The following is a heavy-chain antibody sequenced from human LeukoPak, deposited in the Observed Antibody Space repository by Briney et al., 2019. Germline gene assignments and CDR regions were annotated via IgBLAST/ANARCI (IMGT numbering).Heavy chain of an antibody. CDR1: GGSISSYY. D-gene: IGHD6-13*01. CDR3: ARGVPDSAAGMVRYGMDV. Sequence: SETLSLTCTVSGGSISSYYWSWIRQPPGKGLEWIGYIYYSGSTNYNPSLKSRVTISVDTSKNQFSLKLSSVTAADTAVYYCARGVPDSAAGMVRYGMDVWGQGTTVTVSS. V-gene: IGHV4-59*12. J-gene: IGHJ6*02. CDR2: IYYSGST.